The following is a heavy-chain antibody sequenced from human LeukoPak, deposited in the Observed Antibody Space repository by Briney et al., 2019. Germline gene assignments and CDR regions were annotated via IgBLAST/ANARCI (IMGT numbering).Heavy chain of an antibody. D-gene: IGHD3-10*01. CDR2: ISSTSSYI. CDR1: GFTFSTYG. V-gene: IGHV3-21*04. J-gene: IGHJ4*02. CDR3: AKGIGWFGELGDY. Sequence: GGSLRLSCAASGFTFSTYGMNWVRQAPGKGLEWVASISSTSSYIYYADSVKDRFTMSRDNAKNLLYLQMNSLRAEDTAVYYCAKGIGWFGELGDYWGQGTLVTVSS.